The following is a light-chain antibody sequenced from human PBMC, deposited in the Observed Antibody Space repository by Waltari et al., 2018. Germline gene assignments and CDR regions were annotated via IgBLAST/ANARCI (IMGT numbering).Light chain of an antibody. Sequence: EIVFRHPPGPLPFSPGERANLSCSASQSVGRFLVWYQQKPGQPPRLVIYNTSTSATGIPDRFSGSGSGPYFILTIIRLEPEDVAVYYCQHNVHLPVTFGQGTKVEIK. CDR1: QSVGRF. V-gene: IGKV3-20*01. CDR2: NTS. J-gene: IGKJ1*01. CDR3: QHNVHLPVT.